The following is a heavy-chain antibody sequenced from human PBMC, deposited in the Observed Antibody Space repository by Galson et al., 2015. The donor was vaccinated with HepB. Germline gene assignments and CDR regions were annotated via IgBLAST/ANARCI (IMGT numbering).Heavy chain of an antibody. Sequence: SLRLSCAASGFTFSSYSMNWVRQAPGKGLEWVSSISSRSSHIFYIDSVKGRFTISRDNAKDSAYLEMNSLRADDTAVYYCVRGGASATSEDLFDPWGQGTQVTVSS. D-gene: IGHD3-16*01. V-gene: IGHV3-21*01. CDR3: VRGGASATSEDLFDP. J-gene: IGHJ5*02. CDR1: GFTFSSYS. CDR2: ISSRSSHI.